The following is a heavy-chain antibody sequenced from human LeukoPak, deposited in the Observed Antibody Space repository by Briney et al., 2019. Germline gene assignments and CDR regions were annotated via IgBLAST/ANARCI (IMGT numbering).Heavy chain of an antibody. V-gene: IGHV1-58*02. CDR2: IVVGSGNT. CDR1: GFTFTSSA. Sequence: GASVKVSCKASGFTFTSSAMQWVRQARGQRLEWIGWIVVGSGNTNYAQKFQGRVTMTRDMSTSTVYMELSSLRSEDTAVYYCASAGGYSSSRFDYWGQGTLVTVSS. D-gene: IGHD6-13*01. J-gene: IGHJ4*02. CDR3: ASAGGYSSSRFDY.